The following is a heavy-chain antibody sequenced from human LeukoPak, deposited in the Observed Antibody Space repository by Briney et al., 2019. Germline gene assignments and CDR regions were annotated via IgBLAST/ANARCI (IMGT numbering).Heavy chain of an antibody. CDR3: ARDMEDFRSVPIGYFDY. CDR2: INPNSGGT. Sequence: GASVKVSCKASGYTFTGYYMHWVRQAPGQGLEWMGWINPNSGGTNYAQKFQGRVTMTRDTSISTAYMELSRLRSDDTAVYYCARDMEDFRSVPIGYFDYWGQGTLVTVSS. CDR1: GYTFTGYY. D-gene: IGHD3-3*01. V-gene: IGHV1-2*02. J-gene: IGHJ4*02.